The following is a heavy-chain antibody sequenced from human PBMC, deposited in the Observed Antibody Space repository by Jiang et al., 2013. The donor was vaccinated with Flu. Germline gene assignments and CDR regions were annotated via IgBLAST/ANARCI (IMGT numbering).Heavy chain of an antibody. CDR3: ARDSDCSSTSCYNGYYYYMDV. V-gene: IGHV4-59*11. CDR1: GGSISSHY. D-gene: IGHD2-2*02. J-gene: IGHJ6*03. Sequence: VKPSETLSLTCTVSGGSISSHYWSWIRQPPGKGLEWIGYIYYSGSTNYNPSLKSRVTISVDTSKNQFSLKLSSVTAADTAVYYCARDSDCSSTSCYNGYYYYMDVWGKGTTVTVSS. CDR2: IYYSGST.